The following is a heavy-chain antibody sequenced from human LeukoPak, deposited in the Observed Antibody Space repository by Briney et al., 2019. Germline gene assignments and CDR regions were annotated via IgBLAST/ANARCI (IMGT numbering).Heavy chain of an antibody. CDR3: ARDSVLLWFGELSRPRGFDP. V-gene: IGHV4-4*02. CDR1: GGSISSSNW. D-gene: IGHD3-10*01. Sequence: SGTLSLTCAVSGGSISSSNWWSWVRQPPGKGPEWVGEIYHSGSTNYNPSLKSRVTISVDKSKNQLSLKLSSVTAADTAVYYCARDSVLLWFGELSRPRGFDPWGQGTLVTVSS. J-gene: IGHJ5*02. CDR2: IYHSGST.